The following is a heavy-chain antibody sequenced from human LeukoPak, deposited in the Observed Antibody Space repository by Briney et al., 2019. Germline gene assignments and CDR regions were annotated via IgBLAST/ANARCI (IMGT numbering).Heavy chain of an antibody. Sequence: PGGSLRLSCAASGFTFSNSNMTWVRQAPGKGLEWVSYISSSSSTIYYADSVKGRFTISRDNAKNSLYLQMNSLRAEDTAVYYCARSLSGYYSNYYFDYWGQGTLVTVSS. CDR1: GFTFSNSN. CDR2: ISSSSSTI. V-gene: IGHV3-48*01. CDR3: ARSLSGYYSNYYFDY. D-gene: IGHD3-9*01. J-gene: IGHJ4*02.